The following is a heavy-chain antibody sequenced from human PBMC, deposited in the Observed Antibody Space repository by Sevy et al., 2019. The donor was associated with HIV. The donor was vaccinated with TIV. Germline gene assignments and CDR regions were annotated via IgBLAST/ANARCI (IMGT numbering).Heavy chain of an antibody. CDR1: GFTFSSYG. D-gene: IGHD6-13*01. V-gene: IGHV3-30*18. CDR3: AKDAYSSSWYGLYYYYYGMDV. Sequence: GGSLRLSCAASGFTFSSYGMHWVRQAPGKGLEWVAVISYDGSNKYYADSVKGRFTISRDNSKNTLYLQMNSLRAEDTAVYYCAKDAYSSSWYGLYYYYYGMDVWGQWTTVTVSS. CDR2: ISYDGSNK. J-gene: IGHJ6*02.